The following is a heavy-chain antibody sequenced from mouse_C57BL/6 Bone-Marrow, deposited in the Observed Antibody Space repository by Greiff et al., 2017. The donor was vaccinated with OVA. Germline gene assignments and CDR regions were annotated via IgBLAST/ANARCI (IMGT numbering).Heavy chain of an antibody. D-gene: IGHD1-1*01. Sequence: VKLQQSGAELVKPGASVKLSCKASGYTFTSYWMHWVKQRPGQGLEWIGMIPPNSGSTNYNEKFKSKATLTVDKTTNTAYRQLSSLTSEDSAGDCCARSTTVVADYWGQGTTLTVSS. J-gene: IGHJ2*01. CDR2: IPPNSGST. CDR3: ARSTTVVADY. CDR1: GYTFTSYW. V-gene: IGHV1-64*01.